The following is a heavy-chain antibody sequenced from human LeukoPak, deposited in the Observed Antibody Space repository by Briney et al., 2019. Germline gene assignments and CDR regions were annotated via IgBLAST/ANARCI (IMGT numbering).Heavy chain of an antibody. D-gene: IGHD1-1*01. CDR1: GYSISSGYF. CDR3: ARANWNSVDY. CDR2: IYHSGRT. Sequence: SETLSLSCTVSGYSISSGYFGVWIRQPRGKGLEWIGSIYHSGRTYYNPSLKSLVTISVDTSKNQFSLKLSSVTAAHTAVYYCARANWNSVDYWGQGTLVTVSS. J-gene: IGHJ4*02. V-gene: IGHV4-38-2*02.